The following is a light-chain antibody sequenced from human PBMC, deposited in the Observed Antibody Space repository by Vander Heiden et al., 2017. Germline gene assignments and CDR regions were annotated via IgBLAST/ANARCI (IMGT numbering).Light chain of an antibody. CDR1: QSINTW. CDR3: QQFNSYPWT. V-gene: IGKV1-5*01. CDR2: DAS. Sequence: DIQMTQSPSTLSASVGDRVTITCRASQSINTWLAWYQQKPGKAPNLLIYDASRLASGVPSRFSSSGSGTEFTFIISSLQPDDFATYYCQQFNSYPWTFGQGTKVEIK. J-gene: IGKJ1*01.